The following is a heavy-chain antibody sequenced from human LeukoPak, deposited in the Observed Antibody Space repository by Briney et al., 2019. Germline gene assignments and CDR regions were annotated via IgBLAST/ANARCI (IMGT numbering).Heavy chain of an antibody. D-gene: IGHD5-18*01. CDR2: IFSGGGT. Sequence: PGGSLRLSCAASGFTVSSNYMSWVRQAPGKGLEWVSVIFSGGGTYYADSVKGRFTISRDNSKNTLYLQMNSLRAEDTAVYYCATRGGYNYGFQHWGQGTLVTVSS. CDR3: ATRGGYNYGFQH. CDR1: GFTVSSNY. J-gene: IGHJ1*01. V-gene: IGHV3-53*01.